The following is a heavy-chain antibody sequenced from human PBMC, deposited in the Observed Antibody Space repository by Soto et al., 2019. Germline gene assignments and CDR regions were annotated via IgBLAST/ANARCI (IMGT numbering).Heavy chain of an antibody. D-gene: IGHD3-10*02. CDR3: ARANYYVSPGVFDY. CDR1: GFTFSSYS. V-gene: IGHV3-48*01. J-gene: IGHJ4*02. Sequence: EVQLVESWGGWVQPGGSLRLSCAASGFTFSSYSMNLVRQAPRKGLEWFSYISSSSSTIYYAASVKGRFTISRDNAQKSWYPQTNSWRGADTAVYYCARANYYVSPGVFDYWAQGTLVTVSS. CDR2: ISSSSSTI.